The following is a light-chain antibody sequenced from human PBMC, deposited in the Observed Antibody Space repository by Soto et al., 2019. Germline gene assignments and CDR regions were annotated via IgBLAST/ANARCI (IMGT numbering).Light chain of an antibody. CDR2: AAS. Sequence: AIQMTQSPSSLSASVGDRVTIICRASQGIRNELGWYQQKPGKAPKLLLYAASNLHTGVPSRFSGTGSGTDFPLTISSLQPEDIAVYYCQQVYSYPWTFGQGTKVEIK. J-gene: IGKJ1*01. CDR3: QQVYSYPWT. V-gene: IGKV1-6*01. CDR1: QGIRNE.